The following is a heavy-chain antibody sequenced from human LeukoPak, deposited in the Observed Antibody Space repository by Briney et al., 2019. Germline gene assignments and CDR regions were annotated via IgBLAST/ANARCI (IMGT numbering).Heavy chain of an antibody. Sequence: ASVKVSCKASGYTFTNYYIHWVRQASGQGLEWMGLINPGGDNTDYAQNFQGRVTMTRDTSTSTVYMGLSSLRSEDTAVYYCARIRDGYSDAYDIWGQGTMVTVSS. D-gene: IGHD5-24*01. CDR1: GYTFTNYY. CDR3: ARIRDGYSDAYDI. J-gene: IGHJ3*02. CDR2: INPGGDNT. V-gene: IGHV1-46*01.